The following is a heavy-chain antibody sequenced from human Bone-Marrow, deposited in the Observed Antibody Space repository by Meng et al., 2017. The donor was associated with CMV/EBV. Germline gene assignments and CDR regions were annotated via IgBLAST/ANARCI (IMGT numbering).Heavy chain of an antibody. CDR2: INPNSGGT. CDR3: AREGRFSITDAFDI. D-gene: IGHD3-3*01. V-gene: IGHV1-2*06. CDR1: GYTFTGYY. J-gene: IGHJ3*02. Sequence: ASVQVSCKASGYTFTGYYMHWVRQAPGQGLEWMGRINPNSGGTNYAQKFQGRVTMTRDTSISTAYMELSRLRSDDTAVYYCAREGRFSITDAFDIWGQGTMVTVSS.